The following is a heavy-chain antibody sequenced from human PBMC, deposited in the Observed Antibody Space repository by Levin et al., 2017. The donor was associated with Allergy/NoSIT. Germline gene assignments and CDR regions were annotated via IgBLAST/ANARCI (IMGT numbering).Heavy chain of an antibody. J-gene: IGHJ3*02. Sequence: GESLKISCAASGFTFSSYGMHWVRQAPGKGLEWVAVIWYDGSNKYYADSVKGRFTISRDNSKNTLYLQMNSLRAEDTAVYYCARFGYCSGGSCYHSFQPGFDIWGQGTKVTVSS. CDR3: ARFGYCSGGSCYHSFQPGFDI. CDR1: GFTFSSYG. D-gene: IGHD2-15*01. CDR2: IWYDGSNK. V-gene: IGHV3-33*01.